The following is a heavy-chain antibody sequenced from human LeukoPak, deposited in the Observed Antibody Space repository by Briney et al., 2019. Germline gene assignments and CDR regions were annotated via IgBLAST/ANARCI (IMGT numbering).Heavy chain of an antibody. D-gene: IGHD3-9*01. CDR1: GYTFTGYY. Sequence: GASVKVSCKASGYTFTGYYMHWVRQAPGQGLEWMGWINPSSGGTNYAQKFQGRVTMTRDTSISTAYMELSRLRSDDTAVYYCASGGILTGYYSYYYFDYWGQGTLVTVSS. J-gene: IGHJ4*02. V-gene: IGHV1-2*02. CDR2: INPSSGGT. CDR3: ASGGILTGYYSYYYFDY.